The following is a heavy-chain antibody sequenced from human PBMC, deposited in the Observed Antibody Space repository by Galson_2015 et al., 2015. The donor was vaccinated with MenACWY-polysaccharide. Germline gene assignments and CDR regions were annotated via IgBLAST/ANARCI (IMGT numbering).Heavy chain of an antibody. V-gene: IGHV3-7*01. Sequence: SLRLSCAAAGFTFSNVWMSWVRQAPGMGLEWVANINQDGREVYYVDSVKGRFAISRDNPKNSLYLQMNSLRPEDTAVYYWTRYVTTGGQIRYFDYWGQGALVTVSS. CDR2: INQDGREV. J-gene: IGHJ4*02. CDR3: TRYVTTGGQIRYFDY. D-gene: IGHD3-22*01. CDR1: GFTFSNVW.